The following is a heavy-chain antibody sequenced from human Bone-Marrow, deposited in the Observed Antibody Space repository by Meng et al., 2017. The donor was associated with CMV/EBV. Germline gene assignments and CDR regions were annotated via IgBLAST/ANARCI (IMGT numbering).Heavy chain of an antibody. V-gene: IGHV3-21*01. CDR1: GFTFSSYA. J-gene: IGHJ6*02. CDR2: ISSSSSYI. Sequence: GGSLRLSCAASGFTFSSYAMSWVRQAPGKGLEWVSSISSSSSYIYYADSVKGRFTISRDNAKNSLYLQMNSLRAEDTAVYYCARDRNQLLYRLGYYYYGMDVWGQGTTVTVSS. CDR3: ARDRNQLLYRLGYYYYGMDV. D-gene: IGHD2-2*02.